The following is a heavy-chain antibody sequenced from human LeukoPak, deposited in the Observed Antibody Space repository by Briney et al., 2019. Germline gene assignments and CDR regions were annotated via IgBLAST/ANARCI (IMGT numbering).Heavy chain of an antibody. Sequence: ASVKVSCKASGYTFTSYYMHWVRQAPGQGLEWMGIINPSGGSTSYAQKFQGRVTMTRDTSTSTVYVELSSLRSEDTAVYYCARDGGQYQLLYNELNYFDYWGQGTLVTVSS. D-gene: IGHD2-2*02. CDR1: GYTFTSYY. CDR2: INPSGGST. CDR3: ARDGGQYQLLYNELNYFDY. J-gene: IGHJ4*02. V-gene: IGHV1-46*01.